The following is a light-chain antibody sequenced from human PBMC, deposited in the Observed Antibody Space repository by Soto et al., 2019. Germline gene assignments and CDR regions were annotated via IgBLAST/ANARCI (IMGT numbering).Light chain of an antibody. CDR3: QQYNSYS. V-gene: IGKV1-5*01. CDR2: DIS. Sequence: DIQMTQSPSTLSASVGDRVTITCRASQSISDWLAWYQQKPGKAPKLLIYDISNLEIGVPSRFSSSGSGTEFTLTISGLQPDDFATYYCQQYNSYSFGQGTKVDIK. J-gene: IGKJ1*01. CDR1: QSISDW.